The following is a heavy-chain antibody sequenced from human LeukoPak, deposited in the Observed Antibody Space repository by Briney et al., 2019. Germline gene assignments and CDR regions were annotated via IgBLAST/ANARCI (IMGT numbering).Heavy chain of an antibody. Sequence: ASVKVSCKASGYTFTGYYMHWVRQAPGQGLEWMGWINPNSGGTNYAQKFRGRVTMTRDTSISTAYMELSRLRSDDTAVYYCARVDKPIVGATIDYWGQGTLVTVSS. CDR1: GYTFTGYY. J-gene: IGHJ4*02. V-gene: IGHV1-2*02. CDR2: INPNSGGT. D-gene: IGHD1-26*01. CDR3: ARVDKPIVGATIDY.